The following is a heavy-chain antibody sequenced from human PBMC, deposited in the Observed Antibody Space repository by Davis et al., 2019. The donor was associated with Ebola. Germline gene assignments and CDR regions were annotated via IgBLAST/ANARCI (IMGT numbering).Heavy chain of an antibody. J-gene: IGHJ2*01. CDR2: IYPGDSDT. CDR1: GFTFTNYW. CDR3: ARHAGDAGNFDL. D-gene: IGHD7-27*01. Sequence: GESLKISCKDFGFTFTNYWIAWVRQMPGKGLEWMGIIYPGDSDTRYSPSFQGQVTISADKSISTAYLQWTTLRASDSAIYYCARHAGDAGNFDLWGPGTLVTVSS. V-gene: IGHV5-51*01.